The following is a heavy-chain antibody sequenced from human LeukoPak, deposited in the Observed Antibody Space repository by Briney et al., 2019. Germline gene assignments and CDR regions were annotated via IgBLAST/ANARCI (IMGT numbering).Heavy chain of an antibody. CDR3: ARVLGYSGYDYYFDY. D-gene: IGHD5-12*01. V-gene: IGHV4-34*01. CDR2: INHSGST. J-gene: IGHJ4*02. Sequence: PSETLSLTCAVYGGSFSGYYWSWIRQPPGKGLEWIGEINHSGSTNYNPSLKSRVTISVDTSKNQFSLKLSSVTAAGTAVYYCARVLGYSGYDYYFDYWGQGTLVTVSS. CDR1: GGSFSGYY.